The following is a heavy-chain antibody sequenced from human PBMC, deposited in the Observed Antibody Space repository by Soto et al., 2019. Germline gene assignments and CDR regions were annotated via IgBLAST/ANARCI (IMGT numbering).Heavy chain of an antibody. Sequence: SVKVSCKASGGFNNYAISWVRQAPGQGLEWMGVFIPELGTSNYAQRFQGRVTITVDKATNTAYLNLTTLTSEDTAIYYCARTSMTRIDYWGQGTLVTVSS. D-gene: IGHD4-17*01. CDR3: ARTSMTRIDY. CDR2: FIPELGTS. CDR1: GGFNNYA. V-gene: IGHV1-69*06. J-gene: IGHJ4*02.